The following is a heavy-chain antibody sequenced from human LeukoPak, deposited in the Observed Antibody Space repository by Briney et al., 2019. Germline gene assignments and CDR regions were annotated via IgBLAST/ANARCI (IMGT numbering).Heavy chain of an antibody. CDR2: FDPEDGET. V-gene: IGHV1-24*01. Sequence: ASVKVSCKVSGYTLTELSMHWVRQAPGKGLEWMGGFDPEDGETIYAQKFQGRVTMTEDTSTDTAYMELSSLRSEDTAVHYCATFPQGRNWFDPWGQGTLVTVSS. CDR1: GYTLTELS. J-gene: IGHJ5*02. D-gene: IGHD3-10*01. CDR3: ATFPQGRNWFDP.